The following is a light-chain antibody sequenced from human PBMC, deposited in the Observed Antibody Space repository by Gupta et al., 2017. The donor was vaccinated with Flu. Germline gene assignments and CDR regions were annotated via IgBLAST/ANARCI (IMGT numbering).Light chain of an antibody. CDR2: DAS. CDR1: QSVSNY. V-gene: IGKV3-11*01. CDR3: QQRNNWPS. J-gene: IGKJ4*01. Sequence: EIVLTQSPANLPLSPGETATLSCRASQSVSNYLAWYQQKPGQAPRLLIYDASNRATGIPARFSGSGSGTDFTLTISSLEPEDFAVYFWQQRNNWPSFGGGTKVEIK.